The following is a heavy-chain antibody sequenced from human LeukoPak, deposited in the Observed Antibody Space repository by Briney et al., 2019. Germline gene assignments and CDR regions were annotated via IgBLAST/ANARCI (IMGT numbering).Heavy chain of an antibody. Sequence: GRSLRLSCAASGFTFSSYGMYWVRQAPGKGLEWVAVISYDGSNKYYADSVKGRFTISRDNSKNTLYLQMNSLRAEDTAVYYCAKDARDYGDYSAGFDYWGQGTLVTVSS. CDR2: ISYDGSNK. CDR1: GFTFSSYG. CDR3: AKDARDYGDYSAGFDY. D-gene: IGHD4-17*01. V-gene: IGHV3-30*18. J-gene: IGHJ4*02.